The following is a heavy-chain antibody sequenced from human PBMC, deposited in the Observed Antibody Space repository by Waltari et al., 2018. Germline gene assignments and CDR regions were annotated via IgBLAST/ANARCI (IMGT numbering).Heavy chain of an antibody. CDR3: ASDIIAARPALASLEEGKYYYGMDV. Sequence: QVQLVQSGAEVKKPGASLKVSCKASGYTFTSYYMHWVRQAPGQGLEWMGIINPSGGSTSYAQKFQGRVTMTRDTSTSTVYMELSSLRSEDTAVYYCASDIIAARPALASLEEGKYYYGMDVWGQGTTVTVSS. V-gene: IGHV1-46*01. D-gene: IGHD6-6*01. CDR1: GYTFTSYY. J-gene: IGHJ6*02. CDR2: INPSGGST.